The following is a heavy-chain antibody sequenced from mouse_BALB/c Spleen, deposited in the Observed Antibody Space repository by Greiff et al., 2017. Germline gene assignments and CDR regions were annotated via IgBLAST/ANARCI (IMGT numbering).Heavy chain of an antibody. V-gene: IGHV5-12-2*01. CDR3: ARLRDGYYQYFDV. D-gene: IGHD2-3*01. CDR2: ISNGGGST. J-gene: IGHJ1*01. CDR1: GFTFSSYT. Sequence: DVKLVESGGGLVQPGGSLKLFCAASGFTFSSYTMSWVRQTPEKRLEWVAYISNGGGSTYYPDTVKGRFTISRDNAKNTLYLQMSSLKSEDTAMYYCARLRDGYYQYFDVWGAGTTVTVSS.